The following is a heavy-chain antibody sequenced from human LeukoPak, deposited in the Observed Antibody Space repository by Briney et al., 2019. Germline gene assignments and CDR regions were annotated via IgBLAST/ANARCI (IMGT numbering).Heavy chain of an antibody. CDR2: ISISSSTI. V-gene: IGHV3-48*02. D-gene: IGHD4-17*01. Sequence: PGGSLRLSCAASGFTFSSYSMNWVRQAPGKGLEWVSFISISSSTIYYADSVKGRFTISRDNAKNSLHLQMNSLRDEDTAVYYCTKGETAVTSYLHFWGQGTLVTVSS. J-gene: IGHJ4*02. CDR3: TKGETAVTSYLHF. CDR1: GFTFSSYS.